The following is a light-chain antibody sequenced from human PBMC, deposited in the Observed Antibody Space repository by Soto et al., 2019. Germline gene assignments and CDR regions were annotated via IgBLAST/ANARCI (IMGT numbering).Light chain of an antibody. Sequence: EIVLTQSPATLSLSPGERATLSCGASQSVSNSYLAWYQQKPGLAPRLLISDASSTATGIPDRFRGSGSGSDFTLTITRLEPEDFAVYYCQQYGSSPSTFGQGTKLEIK. V-gene: IGKV3D-20*01. CDR1: QSVSNSY. CDR2: DAS. CDR3: QQYGSSPST. J-gene: IGKJ2*01.